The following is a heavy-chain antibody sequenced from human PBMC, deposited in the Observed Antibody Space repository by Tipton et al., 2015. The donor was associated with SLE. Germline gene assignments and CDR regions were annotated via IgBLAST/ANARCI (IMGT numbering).Heavy chain of an antibody. CDR3: ARLSGSEPAV. D-gene: IGHD1-26*01. V-gene: IGHV4-59*01. Sequence: TLSLTCTVSGGSISNYYWSWIRRPPGKGLEWIGYIFYSGSTNSNPSLKSRVTMSVDTFKNQFSLNLSSVTAADTAVYYCARLSGSEPAVWGQGTTVTVSS. CDR2: IFYSGST. J-gene: IGHJ6*02. CDR1: GGSISNYY.